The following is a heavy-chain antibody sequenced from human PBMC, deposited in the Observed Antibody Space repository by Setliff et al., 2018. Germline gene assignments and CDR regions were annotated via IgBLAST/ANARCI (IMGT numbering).Heavy chain of an antibody. CDR1: GGSISSNTYY. V-gene: IGHV4-31*03. CDR3: ARVATAMLDAFDI. Sequence: PSETLSLTCTVSGGSISSNTYYWSWIRQHPGKGLEWIGYISYSGSTYHNPSLKSRVSISIDTSKNQFSLNLSSVTAADTAVYYCARVATAMLDAFDIWGQGTMVTVSS. D-gene: IGHD5-18*01. CDR2: ISYSGST. J-gene: IGHJ3*02.